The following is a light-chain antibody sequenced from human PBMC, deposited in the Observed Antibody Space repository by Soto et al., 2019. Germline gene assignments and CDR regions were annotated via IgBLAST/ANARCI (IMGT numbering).Light chain of an antibody. V-gene: IGLV2-8*01. Sequence: LTQPPSASGSPGQSVTISCTGTKSDIGVYDFVSWYQHHPGKAPRLIIYEVVQRPSGVPDRFSGSKSGNTASLTVSGPQAADEADYFCKSYAGSNTYVFGSGTKVTVL. CDR1: KSDIGVYDF. CDR3: KSYAGSNTYV. J-gene: IGLJ1*01. CDR2: EVV.